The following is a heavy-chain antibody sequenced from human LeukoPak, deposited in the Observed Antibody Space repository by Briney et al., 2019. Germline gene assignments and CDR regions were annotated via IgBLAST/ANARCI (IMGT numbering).Heavy chain of an antibody. CDR1: GFTFSSYA. J-gene: IGHJ6*03. CDR3: AKGSKAVLFTRDRYMDV. V-gene: IGHV3-23*01. D-gene: IGHD6-19*01. CDR2: ISGSRDYT. Sequence: GGSLRLSCAASGFTFSSYAMSWVRQAPGKGLEWVSTISGSRDYTYYADSVRGRFTISRDNSKKTLYLQMNSLRAEDTAVYFCAKGSKAVLFTRDRYMDVWGKGTTVTISS.